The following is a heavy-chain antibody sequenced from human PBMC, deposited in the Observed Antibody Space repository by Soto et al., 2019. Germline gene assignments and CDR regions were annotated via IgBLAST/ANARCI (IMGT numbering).Heavy chain of an antibody. CDR1: GYTFTGYY. Sequence: GASVKVSCKASGYTFTGYYMHCVRQAPGQGLEWMGWINPNSGGTNYAQKFQGWVTMTRDTSISTAYMELSRLRSDDTAVYYCAREIRLPHSSMVRGVIESLDYYYGMEVWGQGTTVTVSS. V-gene: IGHV1-2*04. CDR2: INPNSGGT. D-gene: IGHD3-10*01. CDR3: AREIRLPHSSMVRGVIESLDYYYGMEV. J-gene: IGHJ6*02.